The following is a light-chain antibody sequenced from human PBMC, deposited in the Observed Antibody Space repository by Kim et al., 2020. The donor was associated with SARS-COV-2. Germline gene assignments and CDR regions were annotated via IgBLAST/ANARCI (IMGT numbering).Light chain of an antibody. J-gene: IGKJ3*01. CDR2: GAS. CDR3: QHYYTYPFT. CDR1: ESVSSY. Sequence: AIRITQSPSSFSASTGDRVTITCRASESVSSYLAWYQQKPGKAPKLLIYGASTLQSGVPSKFSGSGSGTDFTLTISRLQSEDFATYYCQHYYTYPFTFGPGTKVDIK. V-gene: IGKV1-8*01.